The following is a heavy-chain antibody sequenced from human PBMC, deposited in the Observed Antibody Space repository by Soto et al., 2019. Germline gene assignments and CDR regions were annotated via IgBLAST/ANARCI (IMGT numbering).Heavy chain of an antibody. CDR1: SGSTSGHD. Sequence: LETLCLTCTVPSGSTSGHDWSWIRQPPGTGLEWIGDISHSGGTSYNPSLKSRVTISVDTSKNQFTLKLTSVTAADTAVYYCARDKITGLFDYWGQGTLVTVS. D-gene: IGHD2-8*02. CDR3: ARDKITGLFDY. V-gene: IGHV4-34*01. J-gene: IGHJ4*02. CDR2: ISHSGGT.